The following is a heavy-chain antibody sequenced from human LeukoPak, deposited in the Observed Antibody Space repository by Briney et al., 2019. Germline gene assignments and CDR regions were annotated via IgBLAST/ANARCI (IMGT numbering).Heavy chain of an antibody. J-gene: IGHJ4*02. CDR2: INEDGSEK. V-gene: IGHV3-7*02. Sequence: GGSLRLSCAASGFTFSSYWMSWVRQAPGKGLEWVANINEDGSEKYFVDSVKGRFTISRDNAKNSLYLQMNSLRAEDTAVYYCARVIYSGWQGELSDWGQGTLVTVSS. CDR1: GFTFSSYW. D-gene: IGHD6-19*01. CDR3: ARVIYSGWQGELSD.